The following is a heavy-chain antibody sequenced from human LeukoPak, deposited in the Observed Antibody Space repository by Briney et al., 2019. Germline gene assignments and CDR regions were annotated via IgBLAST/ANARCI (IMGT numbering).Heavy chain of an antibody. CDR3: ARDPSGYFNY. CDR1: GGSISSYY. D-gene: IGHD3-22*01. Sequence: TSEILSLTCTVSGGSISSYYWSWIRQPPGKGLEWIGFIYYSGSTNYNPSLKSRVTISVDTSKNQFSLKLSSVTAADTAVYYCARDPSGYFNYWGQGTLATVSS. J-gene: IGHJ4*02. V-gene: IGHV4-59*01. CDR2: IYYSGST.